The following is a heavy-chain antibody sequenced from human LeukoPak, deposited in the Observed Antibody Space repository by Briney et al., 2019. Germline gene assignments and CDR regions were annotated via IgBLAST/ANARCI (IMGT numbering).Heavy chain of an antibody. Sequence: GGSLRLSCAASGFTVSSNYMSWVRQAPGKGLEWVSVIYSGGSTYYADSVKGRFTISRDNAKNSLYLQMNSLRAEDTAVYYCATTAYSSTWSFHYWGQGTLVTVSS. D-gene: IGHD6-13*01. J-gene: IGHJ4*02. CDR1: GFTVSSNY. V-gene: IGHV3-53*01. CDR2: IYSGGST. CDR3: ATTAYSSTWSFHY.